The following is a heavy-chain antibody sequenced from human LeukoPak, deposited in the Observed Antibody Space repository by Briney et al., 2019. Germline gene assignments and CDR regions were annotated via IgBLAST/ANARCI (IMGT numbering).Heavy chain of an antibody. V-gene: IGHV4-59*11. CDR2: IYYSGST. J-gene: IGHJ3*02. CDR3: ARWPAAMDAFDI. Sequence: SETLSLTCTVSGGSISSHYWSWIRQPPGKGLEWIGCIYYSGSTNYNPSLKSRVTISVDTSKNQFSLKLSSVTAADTAVYYCARWPAAMDAFDIWGQGTMVTVSS. D-gene: IGHD2-2*01. CDR1: GGSISSHY.